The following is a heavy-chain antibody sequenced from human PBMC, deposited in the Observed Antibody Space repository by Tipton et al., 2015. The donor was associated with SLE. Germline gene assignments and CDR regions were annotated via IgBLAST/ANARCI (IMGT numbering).Heavy chain of an antibody. CDR1: GGSITRSNSY. D-gene: IGHD3-3*01. Sequence: TLSLTCTVSGGSITRSNSYWGWIRQPPGEGLEWIGSLYYSGNTYYNPSLKSRVTISLDTSKNQFSLKLSSVTAADTAVYYCASLAGFWSGYPDYWGQGAGHRLL. J-gene: IGHJ4*02. CDR3: ASLAGFWSGYPDY. V-gene: IGHV4-39*07. CDR2: LYYSGNT.